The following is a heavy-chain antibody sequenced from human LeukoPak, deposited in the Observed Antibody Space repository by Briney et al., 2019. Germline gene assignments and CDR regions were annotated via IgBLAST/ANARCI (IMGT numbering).Heavy chain of an antibody. CDR1: GGSFSGYY. CDR2: INHSGST. V-gene: IGHV4-34*01. CDR3: AGRAPYYYDSSGYGDY. D-gene: IGHD3-22*01. J-gene: IGHJ4*02. Sequence: SETLSLTCAVYGGSFSGYYWSWIRQPPGKGLEWIGEINHSGSTNYNPSLKSRVTISVDTSKSQFSLKLSSVTAADTAVYYCAGRAPYYYDSSGYGDYWGQGTLVTVSS.